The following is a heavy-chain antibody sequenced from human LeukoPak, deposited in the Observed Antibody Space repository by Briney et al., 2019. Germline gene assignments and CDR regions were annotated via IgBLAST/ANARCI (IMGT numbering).Heavy chain of an antibody. V-gene: IGHV3-21*01. Sequence: GGSLRLSCAASGFTFSSYSMNWVRQAPGKGLEWVSSISSSGSYIYYADSVKGRFTISRDNAKNSLYLQMNSLRAEDTAVYYCARDLVGANWFDPWGQGTLVTVSS. CDR3: ARDLVGANWFDP. CDR1: GFTFSSYS. CDR2: ISSSGSYI. D-gene: IGHD1-26*01. J-gene: IGHJ5*02.